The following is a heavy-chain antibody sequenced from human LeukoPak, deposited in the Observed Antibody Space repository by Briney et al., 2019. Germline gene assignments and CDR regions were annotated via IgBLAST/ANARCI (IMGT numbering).Heavy chain of an antibody. D-gene: IGHD6-25*01. Sequence: SETLSLTCTVSGGSISSYYWSWIRQPPGKGLEWIGYIYHSGSTYYNPSLKSRVTISVDRSKNQFSLKLSSVTAADTAVYYCARDGSGDAFDIWGQGTMVTVSS. CDR3: ARDGSGDAFDI. CDR1: GGSISSYY. CDR2: IYHSGST. J-gene: IGHJ3*02. V-gene: IGHV4-59*12.